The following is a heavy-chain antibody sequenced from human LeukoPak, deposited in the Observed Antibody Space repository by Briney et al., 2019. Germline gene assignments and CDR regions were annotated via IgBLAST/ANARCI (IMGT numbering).Heavy chain of an antibody. V-gene: IGHV1-2*02. CDR3: ATYASTTGELGY. CDR2: INPNSGGT. D-gene: IGHD3-16*01. Sequence: ASVKVSCKASGYTFTGYYMHWVRQAPGQGLEWMGWINPNSGGTNYAQKFQGRVTMTRDTSISTAYMELSRLRSDDTAVYYCATYASTTGELGYWGQGTLVTVSS. CDR1: GYTFTGYY. J-gene: IGHJ4*02.